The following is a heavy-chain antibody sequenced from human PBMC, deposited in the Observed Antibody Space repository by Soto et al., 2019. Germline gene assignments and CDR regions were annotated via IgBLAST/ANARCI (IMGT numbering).Heavy chain of an antibody. CDR2: ISGYNGNT. CDR3: ARDEGIRGLEF. J-gene: IGHJ4*02. V-gene: IGHV1-18*04. CDR1: GYTFSNYG. D-gene: IGHD3-10*01. Sequence: QVQLVQSGPEVKKPGASVKVSCKASGYTFSNYGISWVRQAPGQGLEWMGWISGYNGNTAYARNLPGRVTMTIDAPTTTAYMELRSLGSDDTAVYYCARDEGIRGLEFRGLGTLVTVSS.